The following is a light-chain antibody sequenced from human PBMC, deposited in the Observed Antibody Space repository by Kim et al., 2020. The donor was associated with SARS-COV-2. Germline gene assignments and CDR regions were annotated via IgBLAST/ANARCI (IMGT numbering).Light chain of an antibody. Sequence: DIQMTQSPSSLSASVGDRVTITCQASQDISNYLNWYQQKPGKAPKLLIYDASNLETGVPSRFSGSGSGTDFTFTISSLQPEYIATYYCKQYDNLPYTFGQGTKLEI. CDR3: KQYDNLPYT. V-gene: IGKV1-33*01. CDR1: QDISNY. J-gene: IGKJ2*01. CDR2: DAS.